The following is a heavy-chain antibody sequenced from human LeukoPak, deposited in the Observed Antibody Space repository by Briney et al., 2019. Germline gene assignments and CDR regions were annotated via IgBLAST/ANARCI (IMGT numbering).Heavy chain of an antibody. J-gene: IGHJ4*02. Sequence: GGSLRLSCAASGFSFSNYWMHWVRQAPGKGLVWVTRMNSGGRATYYADSVQGRFTISRDNAKNTLYLQMNSLRAEDTAMYFCAKGPNYFDSWGQGTLVTVSS. CDR2: MNSGGRAT. V-gene: IGHV3-74*01. CDR3: AKGPNYFDS. CDR1: GFSFSNYW.